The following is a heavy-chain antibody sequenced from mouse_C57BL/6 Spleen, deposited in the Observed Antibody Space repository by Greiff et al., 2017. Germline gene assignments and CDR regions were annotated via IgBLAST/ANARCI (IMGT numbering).Heavy chain of an antibody. V-gene: IGHV5-9-1*02. CDR3: TRGIYYDYFAD. D-gene: IGHD2-4*01. J-gene: IGHJ3*01. CDR2: ISSGGDYI. Sequence: EVKLVESGEGLVKPGGSLKLSCAASGFTFSSYAMSWVRQTPEKRLEWVAYISSGGDYIYYADTVKGRFTISRDNARNILYLQMSSLKSEDTAMYYCTRGIYYDYFADWGQGTLVTVSA. CDR1: GFTFSSYA.